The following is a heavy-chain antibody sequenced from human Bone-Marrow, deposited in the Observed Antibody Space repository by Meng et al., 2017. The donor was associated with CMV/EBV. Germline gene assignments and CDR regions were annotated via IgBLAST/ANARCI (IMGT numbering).Heavy chain of an antibody. J-gene: IGHJ6*02. V-gene: IGHV3-9*03. CDR1: GFTFDDYA. CDR3: AKDNGGSYYYGMDA. CDR2: ISWNSGSI. Sequence: SLKISCAASGFTFDDYAMHWVRQAPGKGLEWVSGISWNSGSIGYADSVKGRFTISRDNAKNSLYLQMNSLRAEDMALYYCAKDNGGSYYYGMDAWGQGTTVTVSS. D-gene: IGHD3-10*01.